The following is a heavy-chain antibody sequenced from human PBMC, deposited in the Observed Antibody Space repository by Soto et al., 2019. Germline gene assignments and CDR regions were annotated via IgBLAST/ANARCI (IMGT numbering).Heavy chain of an antibody. CDR2: LYWDDDK. CDR1: GISLSTSGVG. V-gene: IGHV2-5*02. CDR3: AHMRIAARGHNYFDY. D-gene: IGHD6-6*01. J-gene: IGHJ4*02. Sequence: SGPTLVNQTHTLTMTCTFSGISLSTSGVGVGWIRQPPGKALEWLALLYWDDDKHYSPSLKSRLTITKDTSKNQVVLTMTNMDPVDTATYYCAHMRIAARGHNYFDYWGQGTLVTVSS.